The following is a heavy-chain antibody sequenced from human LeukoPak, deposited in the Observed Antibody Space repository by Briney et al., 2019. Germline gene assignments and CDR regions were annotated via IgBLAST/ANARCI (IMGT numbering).Heavy chain of an antibody. V-gene: IGHV3-74*01. Sequence: GGSLRLSCAASGFTFTDFWMHWVRQAPGGGLVWVSRVKGDEISTLYADSVKGRFTISRDNAKNTLYLQMNSLRADDSALYYCATGPYSAFELWGQGTMVTVSS. D-gene: IGHD2-21*01. CDR2: VKGDEIST. CDR1: GFTFTDFW. J-gene: IGHJ3*01. CDR3: ATGPYSAFEL.